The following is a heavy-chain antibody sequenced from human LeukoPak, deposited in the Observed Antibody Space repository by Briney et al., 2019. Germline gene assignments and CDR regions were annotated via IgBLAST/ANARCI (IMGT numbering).Heavy chain of an antibody. CDR3: ARERRYNWNHYGGAFDY. D-gene: IGHD1-14*01. Sequence: PGGSLRLSCAASGFSFSVFWMHWVRQAPGKGPVWVSRIKTDGSITNYADSVKGRFTISRDNAKNTLYLQMNSLRAEDTAVYYCARERRYNWNHYGGAFDYWGQGTLVTVSS. CDR1: GFSFSVFW. CDR2: IKTDGSIT. J-gene: IGHJ4*02. V-gene: IGHV3-74*01.